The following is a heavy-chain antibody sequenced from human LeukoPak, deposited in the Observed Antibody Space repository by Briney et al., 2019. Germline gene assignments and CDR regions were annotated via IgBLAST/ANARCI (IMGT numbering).Heavy chain of an antibody. CDR1: GITLSTYW. Sequence: GGSLRLSCAGSGITLSTYWMSWIRQAPGKGLEWVGNIKQDGSEKYFVDSLRGRFTISRDNAKNSVFLQMNSLRGEDTAVYYCARVDTVMAYYFDLWGQGTLVTVSP. CDR2: IKQDGSEK. V-gene: IGHV3-7*05. D-gene: IGHD5-18*01. CDR3: ARVDTVMAYYFDL. J-gene: IGHJ4*02.